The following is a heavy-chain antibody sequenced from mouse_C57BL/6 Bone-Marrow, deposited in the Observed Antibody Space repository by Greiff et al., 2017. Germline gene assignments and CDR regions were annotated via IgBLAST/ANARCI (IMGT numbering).Heavy chain of an antibody. J-gene: IGHJ3*01. D-gene: IGHD4-1*01. Sequence: QVQLQQSGAELVRPGASVTLSCKASGYTFTDYEMHWVKQTPVHGLEGIGAIDPETGGTAYNQKFRGKAILTADKSSGTAYLELRSLTSEDSAVYYCTWDRGVWFAYWGQETLVTVSA. CDR2: IDPETGGT. CDR3: TWDRGVWFAY. V-gene: IGHV1-15*01. CDR1: GYTFTDYE.